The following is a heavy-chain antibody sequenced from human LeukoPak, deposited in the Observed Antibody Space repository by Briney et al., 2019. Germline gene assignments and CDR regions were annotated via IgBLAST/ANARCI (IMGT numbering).Heavy chain of an antibody. D-gene: IGHD3-22*01. J-gene: IGHJ3*01. Sequence: GGSLRLSCAASGFTFSSYGMHWVRQAPGKGLKWVSTISAGNGNTYYADSVEGRFTISRDDSKNTLYLQMNSLRAEDTAVYYCAKCITTLDGGDVFDVWGQGTMVTVSS. V-gene: IGHV3-23*01. CDR1: GFTFSSYG. CDR3: AKCITTLDGGDVFDV. CDR2: ISAGNGNT.